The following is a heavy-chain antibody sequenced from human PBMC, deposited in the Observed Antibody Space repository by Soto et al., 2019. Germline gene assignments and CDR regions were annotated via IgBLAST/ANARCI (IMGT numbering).Heavy chain of an antibody. V-gene: IGHV1-3*05. Sequence: QVQLVQSGAEEKKPGASVKVSCKACGYTFTGYAMHWVRQAPGQRLEWMGWINAGNGNTKYSQKFQGRVTITRDTSAGAAYMELSSLSSEDTAVYYCARAVAVPADFDYWGQGTLVTVSS. CDR1: GYTFTGYA. D-gene: IGHD6-19*01. CDR3: ARAVAVPADFDY. J-gene: IGHJ4*02. CDR2: INAGNGNT.